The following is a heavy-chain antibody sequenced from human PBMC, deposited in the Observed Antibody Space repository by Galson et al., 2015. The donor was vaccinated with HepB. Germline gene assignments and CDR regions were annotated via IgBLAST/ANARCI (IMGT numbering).Heavy chain of an antibody. CDR3: AGTRGFYY. CDR2: IYSGGDT. Sequence: SLRLSCAASGFTVSSNHMSWVRQAPGKGLEWVSVIYSGGDTDYADSVKGRFTISRHNFQNTLYLQMNSLRVEDTAVYYCAGTRGFYYWGQGTLVIVSS. CDR1: GFTVSSNH. D-gene: IGHD2-15*01. J-gene: IGHJ4*02. V-gene: IGHV3-53*04.